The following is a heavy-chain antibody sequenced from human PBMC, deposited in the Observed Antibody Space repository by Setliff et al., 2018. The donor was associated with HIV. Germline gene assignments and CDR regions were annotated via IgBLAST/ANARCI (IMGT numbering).Heavy chain of an antibody. CDR1: GGSISSSTYY. CDR2: IYYRGSN. J-gene: IGHJ4*02. CDR3: ARHLAMGGIQLWFVDDYFDY. Sequence: SETLSLTCTVSGGSISSSTYYWGWNRQPPGKGLEWSGSIYYRGSNYYNSYLPSIVTISVDTSKNQFSLKLSSATAADTAVYYCARHLAMGGIQLWFVDDYFDYWGQGTLVTVSS. D-gene: IGHD5-18*01. V-gene: IGHV4-39*01.